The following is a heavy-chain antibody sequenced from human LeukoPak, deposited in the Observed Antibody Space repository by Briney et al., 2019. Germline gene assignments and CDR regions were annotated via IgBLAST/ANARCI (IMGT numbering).Heavy chain of an antibody. V-gene: IGHV3-23*01. J-gene: IGHJ4*02. Sequence: GGSLRLSCAASGFTFSSYAMSWVRQAPGKGLEWVSAISGSGGSTYYADSVKGRFTISRDDSRNTLYLQMNSLRAEDTAVYYCAKDPAGAGYFDYWGQGTLVTVSS. CDR2: ISGSGGST. CDR3: AKDPAGAGYFDY. CDR1: GFTFSSYA.